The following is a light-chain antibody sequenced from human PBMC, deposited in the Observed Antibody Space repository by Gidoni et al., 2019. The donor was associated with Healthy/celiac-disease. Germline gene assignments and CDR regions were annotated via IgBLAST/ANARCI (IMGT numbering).Light chain of an antibody. CDR3: QQSYSTPYT. CDR1: QSISSY. Sequence: SQSISSYLNWYQQKPGKAPKLLIYAASSLQSGVPSRFSGSGSGTDFTLTISSLQPEDFATYYCQQSYSTPYTFGQGTKLESK. J-gene: IGKJ2*01. CDR2: AAS. V-gene: IGKV1-39*01.